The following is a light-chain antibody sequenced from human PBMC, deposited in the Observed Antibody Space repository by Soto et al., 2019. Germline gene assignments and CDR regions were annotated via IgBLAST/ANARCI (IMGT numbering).Light chain of an antibody. Sequence: DIQMTQSPSSLSASVGDRVTITCRASQGIGNNLAWYQQKPGKVTNLLIYAASTLNSGVPSRFSGSGSGTDVTLTISSLQPEDVAAYYCQKYDSVPWTFGQGTKV. CDR3: QKYDSVPWT. V-gene: IGKV1-27*01. CDR2: AAS. J-gene: IGKJ1*01. CDR1: QGIGNN.